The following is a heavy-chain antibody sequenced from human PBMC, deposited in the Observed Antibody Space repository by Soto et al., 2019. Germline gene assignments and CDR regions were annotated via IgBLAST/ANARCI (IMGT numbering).Heavy chain of an antibody. V-gene: IGHV4-30-4*01. CDR2: IYDSGSS. Sequence: SETLSLTCTVSGASISSGDYFWSWIRQSPGKGLEWIGYIYDSGSSYYNPSLKSRVTMSVDTSKNQFSLKLRSVPAADTAVYYCAREKGYISGPKNFDYWGQGTLVTVSS. CDR1: GASISSGDYF. CDR3: AREKGYISGPKNFDY. J-gene: IGHJ4*02. D-gene: IGHD5-12*01.